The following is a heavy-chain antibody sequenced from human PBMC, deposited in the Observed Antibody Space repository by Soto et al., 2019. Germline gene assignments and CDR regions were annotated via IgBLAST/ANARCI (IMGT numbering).Heavy chain of an antibody. CDR1: GFTFSSYG. CDR2: IWYDGSNK. Sequence: QVQVVESGGGVVQPGRYLRLSCGASGFTFSSYGMHWVRQAPGKGLEWVTIIWYDGSNKYYADSVKGRFTISRDNSKNTLYLQMNSLRAEDTAVYYCARGGLSAAGIDYWGQGTLVTVSS. J-gene: IGHJ4*02. D-gene: IGHD6-13*01. V-gene: IGHV3-33*01. CDR3: ARGGLSAAGIDY.